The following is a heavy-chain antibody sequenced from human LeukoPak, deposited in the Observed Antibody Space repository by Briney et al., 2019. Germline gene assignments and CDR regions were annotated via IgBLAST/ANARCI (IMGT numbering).Heavy chain of an antibody. CDR2: IIPIFGTA. V-gene: IGHV1-69*06. CDR3: ARGTPPHYYGDLDY. Sequence: GASVKVSCKASGGTLSSYAISWVRQAPGQGLEWMGGIIPIFGTANYAQKFQGRVTITADKSTSTAYMELSSLRSEDTAVYYCARGTPPHYYGDLDYWGRGTLVTVSS. J-gene: IGHJ4*02. D-gene: IGHD4-17*01. CDR1: GGTLSSYA.